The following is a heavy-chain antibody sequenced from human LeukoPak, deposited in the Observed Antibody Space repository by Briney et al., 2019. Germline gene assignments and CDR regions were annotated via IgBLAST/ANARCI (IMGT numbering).Heavy chain of an antibody. Sequence: GRSLRLSCAASGFTFSSYGMHWVRQAPGKGLERVAVIWYDGSNKYYADSVKGRFTISRDNSKNTLYLQMNSLRAEDTAVYYCARDPADIVVVVAATPGTYYYYGMDVWGQGTTVTVSS. V-gene: IGHV3-33*01. J-gene: IGHJ6*02. CDR1: GFTFSSYG. D-gene: IGHD2-15*01. CDR2: IWYDGSNK. CDR3: ARDPADIVVVVAATPGTYYYYGMDV.